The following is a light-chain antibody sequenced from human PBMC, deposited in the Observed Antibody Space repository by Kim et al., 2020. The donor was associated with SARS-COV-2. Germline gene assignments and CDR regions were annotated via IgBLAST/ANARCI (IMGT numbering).Light chain of an antibody. CDR3: HHYGSSPPT. J-gene: IGKJ2*01. CDR1: QNVSPPS. V-gene: IGKV3-20*01. CDR2: GAS. Sequence: EIVLTQSPGTLSLSTGERATLSCRASQNVSPPSVAWYQQKPGQAPRLVIYGASSRATGIPDRFSGSGSGTDFTLTISRLEPEDFAVYHCHHYGSSPPTFGQGTKLE.